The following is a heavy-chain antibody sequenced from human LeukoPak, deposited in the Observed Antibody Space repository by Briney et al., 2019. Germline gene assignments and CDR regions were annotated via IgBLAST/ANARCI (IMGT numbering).Heavy chain of an antibody. V-gene: IGHV1-69*06. J-gene: IGHJ4*02. Sequence: SVTVSFKASGGTFSSYAISWVRQAPGQGLEWMGGIIPIFGTANYAQKFQGRVTITADKSTSTAYMELSSLRSEDTAVYYCARYSSSWYYFDYWGQGTLVTVSS. CDR1: GGTFSSYA. CDR3: ARYSSSWYYFDY. CDR2: IIPIFGTA. D-gene: IGHD6-13*01.